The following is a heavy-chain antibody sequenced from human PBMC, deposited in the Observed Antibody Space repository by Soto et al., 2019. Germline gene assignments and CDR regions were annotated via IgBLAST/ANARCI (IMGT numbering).Heavy chain of an antibody. V-gene: IGHV4-34*01. D-gene: IGHD3-10*01. CDR2: INHSGST. CDR3: ARGRDYYGSGSYPAFDY. CDR1: GGSFSGYY. J-gene: IGHJ4*02. Sequence: TSETLSLTCAVYGGSFSGYYWSWIRQPPGKGLEWIGEINHSGSTNYNPSLKSRVTISVDTSKNQFSLKLSSVTAADTAVYYCARGRDYYGSGSYPAFDYWGQGTLVTVSS.